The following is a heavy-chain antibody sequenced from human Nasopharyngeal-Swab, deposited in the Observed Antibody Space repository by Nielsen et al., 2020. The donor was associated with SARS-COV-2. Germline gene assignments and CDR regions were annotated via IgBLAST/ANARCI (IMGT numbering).Heavy chain of an antibody. V-gene: IGHV3-30-3*01. J-gene: IGHJ3*02. CDR1: GFTFSSYA. D-gene: IGHD5-24*01. CDR2: ISYDGSNK. CDR3: VKGGKRWLQLDPLDAFDI. Sequence: GESLKISCAASGFTFSSYAMHWVRQAPGKGLEWVAVISYDGSNKYYADSVKGRFTISRDNSKNTLYLQMNSLRAEDTAVYYCVKGGKRWLQLDPLDAFDIWGQGTMVTVSS.